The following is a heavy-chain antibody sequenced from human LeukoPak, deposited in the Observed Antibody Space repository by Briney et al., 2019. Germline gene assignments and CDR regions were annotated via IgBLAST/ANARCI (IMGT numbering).Heavy chain of an antibody. J-gene: IGHJ5*02. D-gene: IGHD3-3*01. Sequence: GGSLRLSCVASGFTFSSYAMHWVRQAPGKGLEGGAVISYDGSNKYYADSVKGRFTVSRDNSKNTLYLQTNSLRAEDTAVYYCAKDGGQTTYYDFWSGGNWFDPWGQGTLVTVSS. CDR3: AKDGGQTTYYDFWSGGNWFDP. V-gene: IGHV3-30-3*01. CDR1: GFTFSSYA. CDR2: ISYDGSNK.